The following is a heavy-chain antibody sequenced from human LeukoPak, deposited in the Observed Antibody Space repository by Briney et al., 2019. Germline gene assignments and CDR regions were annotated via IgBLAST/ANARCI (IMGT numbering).Heavy chain of an antibody. CDR2: ISPYNGNT. Sequence: ASVKVSRKSSGYIFSTYGVSWVRQAPGQGLEWMGWISPYNGNTYFGQRLQDRLTMTTDTSTSTVYMELTSLRSEDTAVYYCARSDIWGSYRFLDYWGQGALVTVSS. CDR3: ARSDIWGSYRFLDY. D-gene: IGHD3-16*02. CDR1: GYIFSTYG. V-gene: IGHV1-18*01. J-gene: IGHJ4*02.